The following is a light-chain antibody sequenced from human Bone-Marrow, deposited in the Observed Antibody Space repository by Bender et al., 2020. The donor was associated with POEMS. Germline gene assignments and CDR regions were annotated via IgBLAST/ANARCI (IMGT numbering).Light chain of an antibody. CDR2: DDS. J-gene: IGLJ1*01. CDR1: NIGSKA. CDR3: QVWDRSTYHHV. Sequence: SYVLTQPPSVSVAPGKTAKITCGGNNIGSKAVHWYLKKPGQAPVLVVYDDSDRPSGIPERFSGSNSGKTATLTISRVEAGDEADYYCQVWDRSTYHHVFGSGTKVTVL. V-gene: IGLV3-21*03.